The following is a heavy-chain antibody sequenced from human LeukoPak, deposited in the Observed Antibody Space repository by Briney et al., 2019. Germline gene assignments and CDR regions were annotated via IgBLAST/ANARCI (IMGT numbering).Heavy chain of an antibody. CDR2: MYTGGTP. Sequence: GGSLRLSCAASGFSVTNNYITWVRQAPGKGLEWVSVMYTGGTPYYADSVKGRSTISRDISKNTLYLQMTSLRAEDTAVYYCARGAATGPTLGFDYWGQGTLVTVSS. D-gene: IGHD6-13*01. CDR1: GFSVTNNY. J-gene: IGHJ4*02. V-gene: IGHV3-53*01. CDR3: ARGAATGPTLGFDY.